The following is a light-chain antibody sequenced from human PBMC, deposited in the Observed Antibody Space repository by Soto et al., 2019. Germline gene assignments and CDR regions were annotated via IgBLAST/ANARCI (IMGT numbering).Light chain of an antibody. CDR2: GVT. J-gene: IGLJ1*01. Sequence: QSVLTQAASVSGSPGQSITISCTGTSSDVGAYDYVTWYQQHPGKAPKVMIYGVTNRPSGVSNRFSGSKTGNTASLTISGLQAEDEADYYCFSHRGGDSHVFGTGTKLTVL. CDR1: SSDVGAYDY. V-gene: IGLV2-14*01. CDR3: FSHRGGDSHV.